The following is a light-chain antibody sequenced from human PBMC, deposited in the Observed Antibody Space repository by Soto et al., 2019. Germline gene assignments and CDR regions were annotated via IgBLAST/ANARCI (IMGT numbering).Light chain of an antibody. CDR3: SSYTSMSTYV. V-gene: IGLV2-14*01. Sequence: QSVLTQPASVSGSPGQSITISCTGTSSDVGGYNYISWYQQHPGKAPKLMIYDVSNRPAGVSNCFSGSKSGNTASLTISRLQAEDEAYYYCSSYTSMSTYVFGTGTKLTVL. J-gene: IGLJ1*01. CDR1: SSDVGGYNY. CDR2: DVS.